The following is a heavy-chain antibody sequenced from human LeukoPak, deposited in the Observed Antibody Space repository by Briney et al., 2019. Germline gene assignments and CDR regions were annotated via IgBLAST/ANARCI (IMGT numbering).Heavy chain of an antibody. CDR3: ARDRFVVPAAMSTPFDY. Sequence: SQTLSLTCAISGDSASSNSAAWNWIRQSPSRGLEWLGRTYYRSKWYNDYAVSVKSRITINPDTSKNQFSLQLNSVTPEDTAVYYCARDRFVVPAAMSTPFDYWGQGTLVTVSS. J-gene: IGHJ4*02. CDR1: GDSASSNSAA. D-gene: IGHD2-2*01. CDR2: TYYRSKWYN. V-gene: IGHV6-1*01.